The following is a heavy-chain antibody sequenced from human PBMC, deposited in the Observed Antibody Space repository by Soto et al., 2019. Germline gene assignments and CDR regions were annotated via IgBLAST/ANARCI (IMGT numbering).Heavy chain of an antibody. D-gene: IGHD4-17*01. Sequence: QVQLVESGGGVVQPGRSLRLSCAASGFTFSSYGMHWVRQAPGKGLEWVAVIWYDGSNKYYADSVKGRFTISRDNSTNTLYLQMNSRRAEDTAVYYCARDADGDRYYYYGMDVWGQGTTVPVS. CDR1: GFTFSSYG. CDR2: IWYDGSNK. V-gene: IGHV3-33*01. CDR3: ARDADGDRYYYYGMDV. J-gene: IGHJ6*02.